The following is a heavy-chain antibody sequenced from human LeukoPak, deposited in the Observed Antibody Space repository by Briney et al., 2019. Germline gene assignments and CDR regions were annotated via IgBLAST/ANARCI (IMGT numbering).Heavy chain of an antibody. D-gene: IGHD2-2*01. J-gene: IGHJ4*02. CDR1: GGSFSDYY. Sequence: SETLSLTCAVYGGSFSDYYWSWIRQPPGKGLEWIGEINHSGSTNYNPSLKSRVTILVDTSKNQFSLKLSSVTAADTAVYYCARRAVVPAAVSYFDNWGQGTLVTVSS. CDR3: ARRAVVPAAVSYFDN. CDR2: INHSGST. V-gene: IGHV4-34*01.